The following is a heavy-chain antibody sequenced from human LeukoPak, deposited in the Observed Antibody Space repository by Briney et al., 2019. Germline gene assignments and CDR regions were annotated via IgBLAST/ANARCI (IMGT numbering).Heavy chain of an antibody. Sequence: KPSETLSLTCAVYGGSFSGYYWSWIRQPPGKGLEWIGEINHSGSTNYNPSLKSRVTISVDTSKNQFSLKLSSVTAADTAVYYCARGSHSSGWLSNQPKYGYWGQGTLVTVSS. V-gene: IGHV4-34*01. CDR1: GGSFSGYY. CDR2: INHSGST. J-gene: IGHJ4*02. CDR3: ARGSHSSGWLSNQPKYGY. D-gene: IGHD6-19*01.